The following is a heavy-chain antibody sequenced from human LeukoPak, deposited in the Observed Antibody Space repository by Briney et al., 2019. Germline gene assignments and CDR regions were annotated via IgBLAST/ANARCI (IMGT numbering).Heavy chain of an antibody. Sequence: GGSLRLSCAASGFTFSSYWMSWVRQAPGKGLEWVSYISTSGSIIYYPDSVKGRFAISRDNAKNSLYLQINSLSVEDTAVYYCARDMWMRHWGQGTLVTVSS. CDR1: GFTFSSYW. J-gene: IGHJ4*02. V-gene: IGHV3-48*04. D-gene: IGHD5-12*01. CDR2: ISTSGSII. CDR3: ARDMWMRH.